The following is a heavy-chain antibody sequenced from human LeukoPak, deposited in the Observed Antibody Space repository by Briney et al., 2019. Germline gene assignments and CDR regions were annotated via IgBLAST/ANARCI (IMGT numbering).Heavy chain of an antibody. V-gene: IGHV4-34*01. CDR1: GGSFSGYY. D-gene: IGHD6-19*01. CDR2: INHSGST. CDR3: ARGKKRLFDY. Sequence: SETLSLTCAVYGGSFSGYYWSWIRQPPGKGLEWIGEINHSGSTNYNPSLKSRVTISVDTSKNQFSLKLSSVTAADTAVYYCARGKKRLFDYWGQGTLVTVSS. J-gene: IGHJ4*02.